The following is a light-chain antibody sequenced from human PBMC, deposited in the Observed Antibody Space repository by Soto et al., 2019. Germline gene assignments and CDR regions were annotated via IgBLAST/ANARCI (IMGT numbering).Light chain of an antibody. Sequence: AIRITQSPSSLSAPTGDRVTITCRASQGISSYLAWYQQKPGKAPKLLIYAASTLQSGVPSRFSGSGSGTDFTLTISCLQSEDFATYYCQQYCSYPWTFGQGTKVDIK. CDR3: QQYCSYPWT. V-gene: IGKV1-8*01. J-gene: IGKJ1*01. CDR2: AAS. CDR1: QGISSY.